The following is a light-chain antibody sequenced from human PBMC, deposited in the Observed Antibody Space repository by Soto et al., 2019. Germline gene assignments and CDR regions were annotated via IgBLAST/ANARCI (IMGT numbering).Light chain of an antibody. CDR3: SSSAGTNSFVL. CDR2: VVN. V-gene: IGLV2-8*01. CDR1: SSDIGGYNS. J-gene: IGLJ3*02. Sequence: QSALTQPPSASGSPGQSVTISCTGTSSDIGGYNSVSWYQQHPGKAPKLMIYVVNKRPLGVPERFSGSKSGNTASLTVSGLQADDEADYYCSSSAGTNSFVLFGGGTKLTVL.